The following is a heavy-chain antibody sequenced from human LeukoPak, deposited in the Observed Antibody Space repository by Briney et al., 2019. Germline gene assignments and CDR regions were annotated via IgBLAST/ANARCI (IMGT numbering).Heavy chain of an antibody. CDR1: GYTFTGYY. D-gene: IGHD1-14*01. V-gene: IGHV1-2*02. CDR2: SNLNSGAT. CDR3: ARVPTYKEPGGNWFDP. J-gene: IGHJ5*02. Sequence: ASVKVSCKASGYTFTGYYMHWLRLAPGQGLEWMGGSNLNSGATNYAQKFQGRVTMTRDTSISTAYMELSWLRSDDTAVYYCARVPTYKEPGGNWFDPWGQGTLVTVSS.